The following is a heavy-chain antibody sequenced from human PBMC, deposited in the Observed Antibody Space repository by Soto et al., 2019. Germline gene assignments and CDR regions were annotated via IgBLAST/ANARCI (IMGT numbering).Heavy chain of an antibody. CDR3: ARDYYSFNSGYGLSMDV. CDR1: GFTFSSYA. D-gene: IGHD5-12*01. V-gene: IGHV3-30-3*01. Sequence: QVQLVESGGGVVQPGRSLRLSCAASGFTFSSYAMHWVRQAPGKGLEWVAVISYDGSNKYYADSVKGRFTISRDNSKNTLYLQMNSLRAEDTAVYYCARDYYSFNSGYGLSMDVWGQGTTVTVSS. J-gene: IGHJ6*02. CDR2: ISYDGSNK.